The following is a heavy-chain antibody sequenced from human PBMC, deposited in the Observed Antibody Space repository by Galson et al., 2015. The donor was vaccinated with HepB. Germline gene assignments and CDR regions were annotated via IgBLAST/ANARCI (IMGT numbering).Heavy chain of an antibody. CDR3: ARDSTIFGVVIIGHYFDY. CDR2: ISYDGSNK. J-gene: IGHJ4*02. CDR1: GFTFSSYG. V-gene: IGHV3-30*03. Sequence: SLRLSCAASGFTFSSYGMHWVRQAPGKGLEWVAVISYDGSNKYYADSVKGRFTISRDNSKNTLYLQMNSLRAEDTAVYYCARDSTIFGVVIIGHYFDYWGQGTLVTVSS. D-gene: IGHD3-3*01.